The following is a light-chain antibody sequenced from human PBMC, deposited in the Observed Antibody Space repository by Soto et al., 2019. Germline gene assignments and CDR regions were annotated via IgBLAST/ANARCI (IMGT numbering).Light chain of an antibody. V-gene: IGKV3-20*01. J-gene: IGKJ3*01. CDR3: QQYGSSPFT. CDR2: GAS. CDR1: QSVRSN. Sequence: EIVLTQSPGTLSLSPGERATLSCRASQSVRSNLAWYQQKPGQGPRLLIYGASTRATGIPDRFSGSGSGTDFTLTINRLEPEDFAVYYCQQYGSSPFTFGPGTKVDIK.